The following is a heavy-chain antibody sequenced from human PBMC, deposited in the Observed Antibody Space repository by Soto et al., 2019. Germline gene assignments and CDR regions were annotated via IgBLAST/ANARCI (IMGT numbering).Heavy chain of an antibody. V-gene: IGHV3-21*01. CDR3: GREETAWPLAYGLDV. CDR2: ISSRGDT. J-gene: IGHJ6*02. D-gene: IGHD2-21*02. Sequence: PGGSLRLSCAASGFTFSTYSMNWVRQAPGKGLEWVSSISSRGDTYYADSVKGRFTISRDNAKNSVSLQMDSLRAEDAAVYYCGREETAWPLAYGLDVWGQGTTVTVSS. CDR1: GFTFSTYS.